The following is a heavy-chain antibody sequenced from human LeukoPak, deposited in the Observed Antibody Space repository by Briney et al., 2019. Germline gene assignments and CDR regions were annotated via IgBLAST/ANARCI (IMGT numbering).Heavy chain of an antibody. J-gene: IGHJ5*02. CDR2: IYTSGSA. Sequence: SQTLSRNCTVSGGSISSGSYYWSWIRQPPGKGLEWIGRIYTSGSANYNPSLKSRVTISADTSQNQVFLNLNSVTAADTAVVYCARGIGNSSSNWFDPWGQGNLVTVSS. CDR1: GGSISSGSYY. V-gene: IGHV4-61*02. D-gene: IGHD6-13*01. CDR3: ARGIGNSSSNWFDP.